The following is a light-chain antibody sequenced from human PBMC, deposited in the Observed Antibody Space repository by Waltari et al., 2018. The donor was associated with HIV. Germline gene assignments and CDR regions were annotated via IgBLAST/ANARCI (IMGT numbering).Light chain of an antibody. CDR3: VSYTEKDTFLL. J-gene: IGLJ2*01. CDR1: SNHIGTYNF. CDR2: DVT. Sequence: QSALTHPPPASGSPGQSDAISCTGSSNHIGTYNFVSWYQHHPGKAPKLLIDDVTRRPPVIPDRFSGTKSGYTASLTVSDLQVEDEADYYCVSYTEKDTFLLFGGGTKLAV. V-gene: IGLV2-8*01.